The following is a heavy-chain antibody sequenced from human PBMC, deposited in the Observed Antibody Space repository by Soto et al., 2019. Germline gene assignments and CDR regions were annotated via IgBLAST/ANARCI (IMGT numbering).Heavy chain of an antibody. J-gene: IGHJ4*02. D-gene: IGHD3-10*01. CDR3: ARSLPMVRGVIRGGYYFDY. CDR1: GYTFTSYY. Sequence: QVQLVQSGAEVKKPGASVKVSCKASGYTFTSYYMYWVRQAPGQGLEWMGIINPSGGSTSYAQKFQGRVTMTRDTSTSTVYMELSSLRSEDTAVYYCARSLPMVRGVIRGGYYFDYWGQGTLVTVSS. V-gene: IGHV1-46*01. CDR2: INPSGGST.